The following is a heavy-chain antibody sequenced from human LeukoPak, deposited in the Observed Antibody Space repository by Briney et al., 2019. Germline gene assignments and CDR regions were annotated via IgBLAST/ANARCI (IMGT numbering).Heavy chain of an antibody. J-gene: IGHJ6*02. D-gene: IGHD6-13*01. Sequence: GGSLRLSCAASGFTFSTYWMSCVRQAPGRGLEWVANIKEDGSEEVYVDSVRGRFTISRDNAKNSLFLQIHTLRAEDAGVYYCARDPYSMTWSYGMDVWGQGTTVTVSS. CDR1: GFTFSTYW. CDR2: IKEDGSEE. CDR3: ARDPYSMTWSYGMDV. V-gene: IGHV3-7*05.